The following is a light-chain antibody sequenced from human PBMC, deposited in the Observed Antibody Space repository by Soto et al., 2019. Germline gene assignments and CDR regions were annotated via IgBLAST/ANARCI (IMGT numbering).Light chain of an antibody. V-gene: IGKV3-20*01. CDR1: QSISHY. J-gene: IGKJ3*01. CDR2: GAA. Sequence: EIVLTQSPGPLSLSPGERATLSCRANQSISHYLAWYQQKPGQAPRLLICGAAARAIGIPDRFNGSGAETTVTLTISRLQPEDFAVYYCQQYYGSPFTCGPGTKVDIK. CDR3: QQYYGSPFT.